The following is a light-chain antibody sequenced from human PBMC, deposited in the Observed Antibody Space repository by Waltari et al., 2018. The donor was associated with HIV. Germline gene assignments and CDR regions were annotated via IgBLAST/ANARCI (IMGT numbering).Light chain of an antibody. V-gene: IGLV3-25*03. CDR1: ALPRQF. J-gene: IGLJ2*01. CDR2: KDS. CDR3: QSADITGTLGV. Sequence: SYELAQPPSVSVSPGQTARLTCSGDALPRQFVYWYQQKPGQAPIVVIYKDSERPSGIPEGVSGFISGTTATLTISAGQAEGEADYFCQSADITGTLGVFGGGTRLTV.